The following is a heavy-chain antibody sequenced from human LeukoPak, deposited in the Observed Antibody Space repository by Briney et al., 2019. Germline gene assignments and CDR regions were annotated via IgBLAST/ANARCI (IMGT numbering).Heavy chain of an antibody. Sequence: SETLSLTCTVSGGSISSSSYYWGWIRQPPWKGLEWIGSIYYSGSTYYNPSLKSRVTISVDTSKNQFSLKLSSVTAADTAVYYCARQADDFWSGYYNWFDPWGQGTLVTVSS. J-gene: IGHJ5*02. CDR3: ARQADDFWSGYYNWFDP. D-gene: IGHD3-3*01. CDR2: IYYSGST. V-gene: IGHV4-39*01. CDR1: GGSISSSSYY.